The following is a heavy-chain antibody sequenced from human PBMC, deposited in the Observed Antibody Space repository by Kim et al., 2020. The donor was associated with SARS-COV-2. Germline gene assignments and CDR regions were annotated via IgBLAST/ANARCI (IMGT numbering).Heavy chain of an antibody. D-gene: IGHD3-10*01. CDR2: IYYSGST. V-gene: IGHV4-31*03. Sequence: SETLSLTCTVSGGSISSGGYYWSWIRQHPGKGLEWIGYIYYSGSTYYNPSLKSRVTISVDTSKNQFSLKLSSVTAADTAVYYCARGHAPRGVITPFDYWGQGTLVTVSS. CDR3: ARGHAPRGVITPFDY. J-gene: IGHJ4*02. CDR1: GGSISSGGYY.